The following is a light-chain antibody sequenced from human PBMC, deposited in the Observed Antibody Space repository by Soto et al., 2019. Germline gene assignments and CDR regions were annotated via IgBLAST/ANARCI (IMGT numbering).Light chain of an antibody. CDR3: KQYSQWLPFT. CDR1: QSVSSK. Sequence: EMVTTQSKATLSVSPGERATLSCRASQSVSSKLAWYQQKPGQAPRLLIYDTSTRATGIPARFGGSGSGTEFTLTISSLQPEDLGVYYCKQYSQWLPFTFGQGTRLEI. V-gene: IGKV3-15*01. CDR2: DTS. J-gene: IGKJ5*01.